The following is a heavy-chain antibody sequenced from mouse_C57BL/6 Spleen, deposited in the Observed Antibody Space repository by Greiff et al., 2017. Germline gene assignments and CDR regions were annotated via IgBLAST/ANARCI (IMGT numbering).Heavy chain of an antibody. J-gene: IGHJ2*01. V-gene: IGHV5-16*01. CDR1: GFTFSDYY. D-gene: IGHD2-2*01. CDR2: INYDGSST. CDR3: AREGMVRGYFDY. Sequence: DVHLVESEGGLVQPGSSMKLSCTASGFTFSDYYMAWVRQVPEKGLEWVANINYDGSSTYYLDSLKSRFIISRDNAKNILYLQMSSLKSEDTATYYCAREGMVRGYFDYWGQGTTLTVSS.